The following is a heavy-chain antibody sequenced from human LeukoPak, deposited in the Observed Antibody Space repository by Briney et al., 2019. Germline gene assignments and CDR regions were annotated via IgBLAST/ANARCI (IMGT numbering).Heavy chain of an antibody. D-gene: IGHD3-3*01. CDR3: AKNGGGFYDFWTGYYITYFDY. CDR2: ISDSGDSA. J-gene: IGHJ4*02. CDR1: GFIFSDYY. Sequence: GGSLRLSCAASGFIFSDYYMSWIRQAPGKGLEWVSSISDSGDSAYYADSVKGRFTISRDNSNNTVFLQMNSLGAEDTALYYCAKNGGGFYDFWTGYYITYFDYWGQGTLVTVSS. V-gene: IGHV3-23*01.